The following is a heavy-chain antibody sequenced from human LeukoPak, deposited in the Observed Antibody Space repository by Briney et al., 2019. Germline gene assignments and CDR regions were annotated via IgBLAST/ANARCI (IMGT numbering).Heavy chain of an antibody. D-gene: IGHD3-22*01. V-gene: IGHV1-2*02. CDR1: GYTFTGCY. J-gene: IGHJ4*02. CDR3: ARGYYYDSSAVGY. Sequence: ASVKVSCKASGYTFTGCYIYWVRQAPGQGLEWMGWINPNSGGTNYAQKFQGRVTMTRDTSISTAYMELSRLRSDDTAVYYCARGYYYDSSAVGYWGQGTLVTVSS. CDR2: INPNSGGT.